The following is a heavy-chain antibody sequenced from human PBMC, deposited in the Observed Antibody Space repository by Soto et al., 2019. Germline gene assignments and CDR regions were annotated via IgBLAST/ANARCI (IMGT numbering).Heavy chain of an antibody. CDR2: IYHTGAA. J-gene: IGHJ5*02. CDR1: GGSIDSGGYS. Sequence: QLQLQESGSGLVKPSQTLSLTCAVSGGSIDSGGYSWNWIRQPPGKGLEWLGYIYHTGAAHYTASFEGRVSLSVDMSKNQFSLQMSSVTAADTAVYYCVRASYILPFDPWGQGIFVTVSS. CDR3: VRASYILPFDP. V-gene: IGHV4-30-2*01. D-gene: IGHD2-21*01.